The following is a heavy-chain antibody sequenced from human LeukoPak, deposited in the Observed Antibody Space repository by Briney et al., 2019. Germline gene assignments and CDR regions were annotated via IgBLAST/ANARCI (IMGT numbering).Heavy chain of an antibody. CDR3: ARDRQWLGGMDV. CDR2: ISSRRSYI. D-gene: IGHD6-19*01. Sequence: GGSLRLSCAASGFTFSSYSMNWVRQAPGKGVEWVSSISSRRSYIYYADSVKGRFTISRDNAKNSLYLQMNSLRAEDTAVYYCARDRQWLGGMDVWGQGTTVTVSS. CDR1: GFTFSSYS. V-gene: IGHV3-21*01. J-gene: IGHJ6*02.